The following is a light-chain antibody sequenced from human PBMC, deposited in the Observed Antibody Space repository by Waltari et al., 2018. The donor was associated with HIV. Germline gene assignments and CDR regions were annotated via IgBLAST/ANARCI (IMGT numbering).Light chain of an antibody. J-gene: IGLJ1*01. Sequence: QSLPTQPPSVSGAPGQRVTISCPGSSSNMGAGYHVHWYQQLPGTAPKLLIYGNSNRPSGVPDRFSGSKSGTSASLAITGLQAEDEADYYCQSYDSSLSIVFGTGTKVTVL. CDR2: GNS. CDR3: QSYDSSLSIV. V-gene: IGLV1-40*01. CDR1: SSNMGAGYH.